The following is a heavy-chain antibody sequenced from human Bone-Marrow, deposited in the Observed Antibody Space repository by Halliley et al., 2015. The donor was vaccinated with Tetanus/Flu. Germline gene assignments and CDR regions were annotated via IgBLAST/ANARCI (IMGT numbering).Heavy chain of an antibody. V-gene: IGHV3-66*01. CDR3: TRELGLYNWFDP. Sequence: QWLLFIKTPGVPYYADSVKGIFILSRDSSNNTVTLQMSSPRVDDTAVYYCTRELGLYNWFDPWGQGTLVTVSS. CDR2: IKTPGVP. J-gene: IGHJ5*02.